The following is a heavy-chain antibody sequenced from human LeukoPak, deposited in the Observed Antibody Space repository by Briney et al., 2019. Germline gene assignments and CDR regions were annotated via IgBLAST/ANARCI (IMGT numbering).Heavy chain of an antibody. CDR1: GYTFTSYY. CDR2: INPSGGTT. J-gene: IGHJ6*02. CDR3: ARGRVHYDFWSGYPSGGMDV. Sequence: GASVKVSCKASGYTFTSYYMHWVRQAPGQGLEWMGIINPSGGTTSYAQKFQGRVTMTRNTSISTAYMELSSLRSEDTAVYYCARGRVHYDFWSGYPSGGMDVWGQGTTVTVSS. V-gene: IGHV1-46*01. D-gene: IGHD3-3*01.